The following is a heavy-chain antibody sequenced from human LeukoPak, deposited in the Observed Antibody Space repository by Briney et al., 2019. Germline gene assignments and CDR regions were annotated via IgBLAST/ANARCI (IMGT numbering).Heavy chain of an antibody. D-gene: IGHD3-3*01. J-gene: IGHJ6*02. V-gene: IGHV4-34*01. CDR2: INHSGST. CDR3: ARVASRDFWSGYYSYYGMDV. Sequence: SETLSLTCAVYGGSFSGYYWSWIRQPPGKGLEWIGEINHSGSTNYNPSLKSRVTISVGTSKNQFSLKLSSVTAADTAVYYCARVASRDFWSGYYSYYGMDVWGQGTTVTVSS. CDR1: GGSFSGYY.